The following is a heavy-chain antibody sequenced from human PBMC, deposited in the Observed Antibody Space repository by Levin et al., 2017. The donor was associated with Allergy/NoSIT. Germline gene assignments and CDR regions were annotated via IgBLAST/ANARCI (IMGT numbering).Heavy chain of an antibody. J-gene: IGHJ4*02. V-gene: IGHV3-74*01. CDR2: INSDGSTT. Sequence: GGSLRLSCAASGFTFSTYWMHWVRQAPGMGLVWVSRINSDGSTTNNADSVKGRFTISRDNAKNTLYLQMNSLRAEGTAVYYCARERGDYWGQGTLVTVSS. CDR3: ARERGDY. CDR1: GFTFSTYW.